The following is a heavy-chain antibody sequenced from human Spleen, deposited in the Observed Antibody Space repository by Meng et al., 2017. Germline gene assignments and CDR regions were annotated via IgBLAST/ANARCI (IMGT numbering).Heavy chain of an antibody. V-gene: IGHV3-21*01. D-gene: IGHD5-12*01. J-gene: IGHJ4*02. CDR1: GFTFSRYF. CDR3: AREGLGYSGYGGPLDS. Sequence: EVLLVESGGGLVKPGRSLRLSCTACGFTFSRYFMNWVRQAPGKGLEWVSFISSSSSAIFRGRFTISRDNAKNSLYLQMNSQRSEDTAVYYCAREGLGYSGYGGPLDSWGQGTLVTVSS. CDR2: ISSSSSAI.